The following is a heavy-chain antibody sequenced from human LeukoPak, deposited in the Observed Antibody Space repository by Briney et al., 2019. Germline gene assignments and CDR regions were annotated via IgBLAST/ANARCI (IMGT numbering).Heavy chain of an antibody. CDR3: ATETIGRHYDY. V-gene: IGHV3-21*01. CDR1: GFTFSSCG. D-gene: IGHD1-14*01. Sequence: GGSLRLSCAASGFTFSSCGFNWVRQAPGKGLEWVSSIGPTGTDRYYADSVRGRFTISRDNTKNSMYLQMDSLRDEDTAVYYCATETIGRHYDYWGQGTLLTVSS. CDR2: IGPTGTDR. J-gene: IGHJ4*02.